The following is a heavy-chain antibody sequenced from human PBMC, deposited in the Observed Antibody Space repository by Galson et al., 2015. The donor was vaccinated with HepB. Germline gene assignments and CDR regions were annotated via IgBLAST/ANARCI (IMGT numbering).Heavy chain of an antibody. D-gene: IGHD6-13*01. Sequence: SVKVSCKASGYTFTSYYMHWVRQAPGQGLEWMGIINPSGGSTSYAQKFQGRVTMTRDTSTSTVYMELSSLRSEDTAVYYCAREAGIAAAGEDFDYWGQGTLVTVSS. J-gene: IGHJ4*02. V-gene: IGHV1-46*01. CDR1: GYTFTSYY. CDR2: INPSGGST. CDR3: AREAGIAAAGEDFDY.